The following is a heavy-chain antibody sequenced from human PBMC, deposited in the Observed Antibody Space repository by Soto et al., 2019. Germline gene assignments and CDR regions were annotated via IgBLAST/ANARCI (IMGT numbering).Heavy chain of an antibody. V-gene: IGHV1-46*03. CDR2: INPSDGST. Sequence: ASVKVSCKASGYGFTSYYMHWVRQAPGQGLEWMGIINPSDGSTSYAQKFQGRVTMTRDTSTSTVYMDLSSLRSEDTAVYYCARDIAVAGTVWYYYYGMDVWGQGTTATSP. D-gene: IGHD6-19*01. CDR3: ARDIAVAGTVWYYYYGMDV. CDR1: GYGFTSYY. J-gene: IGHJ6*02.